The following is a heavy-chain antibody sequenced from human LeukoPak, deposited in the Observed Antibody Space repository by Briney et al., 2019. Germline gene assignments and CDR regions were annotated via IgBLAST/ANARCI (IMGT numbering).Heavy chain of an antibody. CDR1: GGSISSGGYY. CDR2: IYYSGST. V-gene: IGHV4-61*08. CDR3: ARSSYDSSGYYLP. J-gene: IGHJ5*02. Sequence: SETLSLTCTVSGGSISSGGYYWSWIRQHPGKGLEWIGYIYYSGSTNYNPSLKSRVTISVDTSKNQFSLRLSSVTAADTAVYYCARSSYDSSGYYLPWGQGTLVTVSS. D-gene: IGHD3-22*01.